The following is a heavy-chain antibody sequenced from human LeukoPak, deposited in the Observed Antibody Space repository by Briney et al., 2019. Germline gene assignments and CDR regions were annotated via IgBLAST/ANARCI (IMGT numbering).Heavy chain of an antibody. Sequence: ASVKVSCKVSGYTLTELSMHWVRQAPGKGLEWMGGFDPEDGETIYAQKFQGRVTMTEDTSTDTAYMELSSLRSEDTAVYYCATDQGYSSGTYYYYGMDVWGQGTTVTVPS. CDR1: GYTLTELS. J-gene: IGHJ6*02. CDR2: FDPEDGET. CDR3: ATDQGYSSGTYYYYGMDV. V-gene: IGHV1-24*01. D-gene: IGHD6-19*01.